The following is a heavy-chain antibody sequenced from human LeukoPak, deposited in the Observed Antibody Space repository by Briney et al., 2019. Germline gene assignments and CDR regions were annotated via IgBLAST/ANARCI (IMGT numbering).Heavy chain of an antibody. J-gene: IGHJ5*02. Sequence: GGSLRLSCAASGFTFSTAWMTWVRQAPGKGLEWVGSITSNTDGGATDYGTPVKGRFTISRDDSKNTLYLQMSSLKIDDTAVYYCLNGDYRGSWGQGTLVTVSS. CDR3: LNGDYRGS. D-gene: IGHD2-21*02. CDR2: ITSNTDGGAT. V-gene: IGHV3-15*01. CDR1: GFTFSTAW.